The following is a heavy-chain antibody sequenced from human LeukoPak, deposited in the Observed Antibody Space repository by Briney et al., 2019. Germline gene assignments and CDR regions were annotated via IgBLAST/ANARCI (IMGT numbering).Heavy chain of an antibody. CDR1: GFTGSSNY. J-gene: IGHJ4*02. CDR2: IYSGGST. V-gene: IGHV3-66*01. CDR3: ASRHVNLDY. Sequence: GGSLRFSCAASGFTGSSNYMSWVRQAPGKGLEWVSVIYSGGSTYYADSVKGRFTISRDNSKNTQYLQMNSLRAEDTAVYYCASRHVNLDYWGQGTLVTVSS.